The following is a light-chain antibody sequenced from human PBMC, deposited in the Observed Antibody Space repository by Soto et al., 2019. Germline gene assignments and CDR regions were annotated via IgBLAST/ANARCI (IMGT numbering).Light chain of an antibody. V-gene: IGKV3-20*01. Sequence: EIVLTQSPGTLSLSPREIATLSCMASQSVSSSYLAWYQQKPGQAPRLLIYGASSRATGIPDRFSGSGSGTDFTLTISRLETEDFAVYYCQQYCSSSSFGGGTKVDIK. CDR1: QSVSSSY. CDR2: GAS. J-gene: IGKJ4*01. CDR3: QQYCSSSS.